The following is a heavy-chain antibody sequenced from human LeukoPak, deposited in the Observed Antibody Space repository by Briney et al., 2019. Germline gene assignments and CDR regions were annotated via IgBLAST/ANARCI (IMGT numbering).Heavy chain of an antibody. CDR3: AMAYYYDSSSDY. V-gene: IGHV3-7*01. J-gene: IGHJ4*02. CDR2: IKQDGSEK. Sequence: GGSLRLSCAASGFTFSSYWMSWVRQAPGKGLEWVANIKQDGSEKYYVDSVKGRFTISRDNAKNLLYLQMNSLRAEDTAVYYCAMAYYYDSSSDYWGQGTLVTVSS. D-gene: IGHD3-22*01. CDR1: GFTFSSYW.